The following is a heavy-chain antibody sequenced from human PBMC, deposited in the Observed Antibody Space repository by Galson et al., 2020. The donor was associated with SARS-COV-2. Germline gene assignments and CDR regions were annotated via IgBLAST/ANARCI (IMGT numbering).Heavy chain of an antibody. J-gene: IGHJ3*01. CDR3: ATPRLQTIDAFDF. CDR1: GLTFSRYA. Sequence: GGSLRLSCAASGLTFSRYAMSWVRQAPGKGLEWVSAISGSGGSTYYADSVKGRFTISRDNSKNTLFLQMNSLRAEDTAVYYCATPRLQTIDAFDFWGQGTMVTVSS. D-gene: IGHD2-15*01. CDR2: ISGSGGST. V-gene: IGHV3-23*01.